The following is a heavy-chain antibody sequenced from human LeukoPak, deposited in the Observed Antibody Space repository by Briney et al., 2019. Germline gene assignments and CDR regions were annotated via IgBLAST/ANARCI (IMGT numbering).Heavy chain of an antibody. Sequence: GSLRLSCAASGFTFSTYAMTWVRQVPGKGPEWVSAISSSGADTHYADSVKGRFTISRDNSKNTLYLQMNSLRAEDTAVYYCSKRGSDSPSCFQHWGQGTLVTVSS. CDR1: GFTFSTYA. J-gene: IGHJ1*01. D-gene: IGHD2-21*02. V-gene: IGHV3-23*01. CDR2: ISSSGADT. CDR3: SKRGSDSPSCFQH.